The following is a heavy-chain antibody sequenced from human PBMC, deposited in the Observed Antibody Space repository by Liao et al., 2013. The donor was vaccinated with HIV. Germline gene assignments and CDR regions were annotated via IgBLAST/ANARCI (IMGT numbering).Heavy chain of an antibody. CDR2: ADTSGST. V-gene: IGHV4-61*02. J-gene: IGHJ2*01. D-gene: IGHD6-19*01. CDR3: ARDDSSGWYDWYFDL. CDR1: GGSISSGSYY. Sequence: QVQLQESGPGLVKPSQTLSLTCTVSGGSISSGSYYWNWFRQPAGKGLEWIGRADTSGSTNYNPSLKSRVTISVDTSKNQFSLKLSSVTAADTAVYYCARDDSSGWYDWYFDLWGRGTLVTVSS.